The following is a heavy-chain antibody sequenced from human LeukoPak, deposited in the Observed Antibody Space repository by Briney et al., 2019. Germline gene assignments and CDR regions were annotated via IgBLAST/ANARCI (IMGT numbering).Heavy chain of an antibody. J-gene: IGHJ4*02. V-gene: IGHV1-18*01. CDR1: GYTFTSYG. CDR3: ARDFPTIMITFAGVMGDY. D-gene: IGHD3-16*01. CDR2: ISAYNGNT. Sequence: GASVKVSCKASGYTFTSYGISWVRQAPGQGLEWMGWISAYNGNTNYAQKLQGRVTMTTDTSTSTAYMELRSLRSDDTAVYYCARDFPTIMITFAGVMGDYWGQGTLVTVSS.